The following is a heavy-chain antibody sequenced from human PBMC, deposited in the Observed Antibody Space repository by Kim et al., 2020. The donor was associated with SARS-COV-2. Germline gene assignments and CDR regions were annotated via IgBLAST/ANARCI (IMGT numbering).Heavy chain of an antibody. CDR1: GESFSGSH. V-gene: IGHV4-34*01. Sequence: SETLSLTCAVFGESFSGSHWTWIRQSPGKGLEWIGEINHSGGTNCNPSLKSRVTISLDTSKNQFSLKLGSLSAADTAVYYCSRGRAGVVPSPILGLGPYYDYDAMDVWGQGTTITVSS. CDR3: SRGRAGVVPSPILGLGPYYDYDAMDV. J-gene: IGHJ6*02. CDR2: INHSGGT. D-gene: IGHD3-3*01.